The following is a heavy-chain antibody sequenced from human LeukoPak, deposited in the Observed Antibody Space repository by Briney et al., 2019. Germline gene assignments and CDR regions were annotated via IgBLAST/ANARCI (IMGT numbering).Heavy chain of an antibody. CDR3: TTELGLSFGVRYFDH. J-gene: IGHJ4*02. CDR1: GFTFSNAW. D-gene: IGHD3-10*01. Sequence: GGSLRLSCAASGFTFSNAWMSWVRQAPGKGLEWVGHIKSKIDGETTGYAAPVKGRFTISRDDSKNMLYLQMNSLKTEDTAVYFCTTELGLSFGVRYFDHWGQGTSATVSS. CDR2: IKSKIDGETT. V-gene: IGHV3-15*01.